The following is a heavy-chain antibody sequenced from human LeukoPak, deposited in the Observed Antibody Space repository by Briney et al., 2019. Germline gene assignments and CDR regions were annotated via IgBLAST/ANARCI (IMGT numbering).Heavy chain of an antibody. CDR3: ARKDQYSGYVNWFDP. V-gene: IGHV3-30*04. CDR2: ISYDGSNK. J-gene: IGHJ5*02. Sequence: QPGRSLRLSCAASGFTFSSYAMHWVRQAPGKGLEWVAVISYDGSNKYYAGSVKGRFTISRDNSKNTLYLQMNSLRAEDTAVYYCARKDQYSGYVNWFDPWGQGTLVTVSS. D-gene: IGHD5-12*01. CDR1: GFTFSSYA.